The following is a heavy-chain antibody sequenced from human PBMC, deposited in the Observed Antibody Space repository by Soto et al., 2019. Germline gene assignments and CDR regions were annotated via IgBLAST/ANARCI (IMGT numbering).Heavy chain of an antibody. V-gene: IGHV1-69*13. Sequence: SVKVSCKASGGSFSSFGISWVRQAPGQGLEWMGGIIPVFGRPNYAQRFRGRLTITADESTNTVYLELIDLRSEDTAVYYCAREGSGYNLWGQGTQVTVSS. D-gene: IGHD5-12*01. CDR3: AREGSGYNL. CDR1: GGSFSSFG. CDR2: IIPVFGRP. J-gene: IGHJ1*01.